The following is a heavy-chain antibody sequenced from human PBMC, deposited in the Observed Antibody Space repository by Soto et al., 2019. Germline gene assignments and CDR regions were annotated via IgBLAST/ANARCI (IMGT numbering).Heavy chain of an antibody. V-gene: IGHV3-64*01. CDR2: ITSNGGYT. Sequence: EVQLVESGGGLVQPGGSLRLSCAASGFTCSTYSMHWVRQAPGKGLEYVSAITSNGGYTSYANSVKGRFTISRDNSKTTLYLQMDSLRAEDMAVYYCASQSHYSSGYSFDYWGQGTLVTVSS. CDR1: GFTCSTYS. D-gene: IGHD3-22*01. J-gene: IGHJ4*02. CDR3: ASQSHYSSGYSFDY.